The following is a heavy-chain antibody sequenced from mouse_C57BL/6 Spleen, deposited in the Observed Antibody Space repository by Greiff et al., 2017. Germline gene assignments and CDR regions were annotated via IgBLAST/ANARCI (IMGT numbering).Heavy chain of an antibody. CDR3: ARSTPSRRFDY. J-gene: IGHJ2*01. D-gene: IGHD1-1*01. CDR1: GYTFTDYY. V-gene: IGHV1-26*01. CDR2: INPNNGGT. Sequence: EVKLQQSGPELVKPGASVKISCKASGYTFTDYYMNWVKQSHGKSLEWIGDINPNNGGTSYNQKFKGKATLTVDKSSSTAYMELRSLTSEDSAVYYCARSTPSRRFDYWGQGTTLTVSS.